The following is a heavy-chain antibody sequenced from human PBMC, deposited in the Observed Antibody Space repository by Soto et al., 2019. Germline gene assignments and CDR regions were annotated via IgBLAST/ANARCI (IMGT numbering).Heavy chain of an antibody. CDR2: ISGSGGST. CDR3: AKCELTDAVVPGGLSYFFDH. J-gene: IGHJ4*02. D-gene: IGHD2-8*02. V-gene: IGHV3-23*01. Sequence: EVHLLESGGVLVQPGGSLRLSCAASGFTFSSNAMSWVRQAPGKGLEWVSTISGSGGSTYYADSVKGRFTISRDNSKKTLSLQMMGLRAEDSAVYYCAKCELTDAVVPGGLSYFFDHWGQGSLVTVS. CDR1: GFTFSSNA.